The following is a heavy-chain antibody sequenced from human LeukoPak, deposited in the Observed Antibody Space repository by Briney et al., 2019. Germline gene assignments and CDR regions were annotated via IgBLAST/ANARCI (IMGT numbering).Heavy chain of an antibody. J-gene: IGHJ4*02. CDR1: GFTFSSYS. Sequence: GGSLRLSCAASGFTFSSYSMNWVRQAPGKGLEWVSSISSSSSYIYYADSVKGRFTISRDTAKNSLYLQMNSLRAEDTAVYYCARVAQSYGDYGFIDYWGQGTLVTVSS. CDR3: ARVAQSYGDYGFIDY. V-gene: IGHV3-21*01. D-gene: IGHD4-17*01. CDR2: ISSSSSYI.